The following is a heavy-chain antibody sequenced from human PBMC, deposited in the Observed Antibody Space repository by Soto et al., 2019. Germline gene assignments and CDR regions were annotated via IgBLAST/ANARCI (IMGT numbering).Heavy chain of an antibody. V-gene: IGHV1-69*13. CDR2: IIPIFGTA. CDR3: ARYYYDSSGYIFDP. Sequence: SVTVFCTASGGTFSSYAISWVRQAPGQGLEWMGGIIPIFGTANYAQKFQGRVTITADESTSTAYMELSSLRSEDTAVYYCARYYYDSSGYIFDPWGQGTLVTVSS. CDR1: GGTFSSYA. J-gene: IGHJ5*02. D-gene: IGHD3-22*01.